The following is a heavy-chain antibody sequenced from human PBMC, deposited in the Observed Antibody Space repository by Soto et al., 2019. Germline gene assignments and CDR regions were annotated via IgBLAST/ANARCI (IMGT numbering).Heavy chain of an antibody. Sequence: SVKVSCKASGGTFSRYAISWVRQAPGQGLEWMGGIIPIFGTANYAQKFQGRVTITADESTSTAYMELSSLRSEDTAVYYCARSRTIFGVVTGYFQHWGQGTLVTVSS. CDR2: IIPIFGTA. J-gene: IGHJ1*01. V-gene: IGHV1-69*13. CDR3: ARSRTIFGVVTGYFQH. CDR1: GGTFSRYA. D-gene: IGHD3-3*01.